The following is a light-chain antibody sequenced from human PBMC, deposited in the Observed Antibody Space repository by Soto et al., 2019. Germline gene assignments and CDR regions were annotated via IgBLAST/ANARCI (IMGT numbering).Light chain of an antibody. Sequence: ETVLTQSPGTLSLSAGERATLSCRASQSVRSYLAWYQQKPGQAPRLLIYGASTRATGIPARFSGSGSGTEFTLTISSLQSEDFAVYYCQQYKNWPPWTFGQGTK. CDR3: QQYKNWPPWT. CDR2: GAS. V-gene: IGKV3-15*01. CDR1: QSVRSY. J-gene: IGKJ1*01.